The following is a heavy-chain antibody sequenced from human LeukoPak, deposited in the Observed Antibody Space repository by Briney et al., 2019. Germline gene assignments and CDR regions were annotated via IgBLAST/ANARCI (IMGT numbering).Heavy chain of an antibody. D-gene: IGHD3-3*01. CDR3: ARDSPGTMIFGVVTPN. CDR1: GFTFSSFW. CDR2: IIQDGSEK. J-gene: IGHJ4*02. Sequence: HPGGSLRLSCAASGFTFSSFWMSWVRQAPGKGLEWVAKIIQDGSEKYYVDSVKGRFTISRDNAKNSLYLQMNSLRAEDTAVYYCARDSPGTMIFGVVTPNGGQGTLVTVSS. V-gene: IGHV3-7*05.